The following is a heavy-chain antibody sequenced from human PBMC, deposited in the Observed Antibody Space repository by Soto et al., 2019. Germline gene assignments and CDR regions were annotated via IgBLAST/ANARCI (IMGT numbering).Heavy chain of an antibody. V-gene: IGHV1-46*01. J-gene: IGHJ4*02. CDR2: VNPYGASS. Sequence: QVQVVQSGAEVKEPGASVKVSCKASGYSSSNYYTPWVRQAPGQGLEWMGIVNPYGASSNYAQSFQGRVTLTSDTSTNTDYMDLSRLTSDDTAVYYCASVTTVWSNWGQGTLVTVSS. D-gene: IGHD4-4*01. CDR1: GYSSSNYY. CDR3: ASVTTVWSN.